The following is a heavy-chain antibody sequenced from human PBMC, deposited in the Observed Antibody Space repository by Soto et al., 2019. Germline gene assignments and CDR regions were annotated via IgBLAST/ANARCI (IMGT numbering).Heavy chain of an antibody. CDR2: ISGSGGST. Sequence: GGSLRLSCAASGFTFSSYAMSWVRQAPGKGLEWVSAISGSGGSTYYADSVKGRFTISRDNSKNTLYLQMNSLRAEDTAVYYCAKGVELLWFGEPKYNWFDPWGQGTLVTVSS. D-gene: IGHD3-10*01. V-gene: IGHV3-23*01. CDR3: AKGVELLWFGEPKYNWFDP. J-gene: IGHJ5*02. CDR1: GFTFSSYA.